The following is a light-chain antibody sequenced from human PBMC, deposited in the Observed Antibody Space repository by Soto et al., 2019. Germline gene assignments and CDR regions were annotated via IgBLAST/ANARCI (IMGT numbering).Light chain of an antibody. CDR3: QQSYRTPFT. Sequence: DIQMTQSPSSLSASEGDGVTITCRASQSISSYLSWYQKKPGKAPKLLIYGASSLQSGVPSRFSGSGFGTDFTLSISSLQPEAFATYYCQQSYRTPFTFGGGTKVEIK. J-gene: IGKJ4*01. V-gene: IGKV1-39*01. CDR1: QSISSY. CDR2: GAS.